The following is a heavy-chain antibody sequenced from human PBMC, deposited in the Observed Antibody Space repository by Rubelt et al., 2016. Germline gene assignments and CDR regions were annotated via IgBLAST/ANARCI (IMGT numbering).Heavy chain of an antibody. CDR3: ARVEYYYDSSGYSDY. CDR1: GYTFTSYG. V-gene: IGHV1-18*01. CDR2: ISASNGNT. Sequence: QVQLVQSGAEVKKPGASVKVSCKASGYTFTSYGISWVRQDPGQGLEWLGWISASNGNTNYARKLQGRVTMTTATSTSTVYMELRSLRSDDTAVYYCARVEYYYDSSGYSDYWGQGTLVTVSS. J-gene: IGHJ4*02. D-gene: IGHD3-22*01.